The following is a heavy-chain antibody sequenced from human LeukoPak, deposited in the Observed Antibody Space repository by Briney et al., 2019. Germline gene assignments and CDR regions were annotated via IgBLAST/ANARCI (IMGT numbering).Heavy chain of an antibody. Sequence: GGSLRLSCAASEFSVGSNYMTWVRQAPGKGLEWVSYISSSTSTIYYADSVKGRFTISRDNAKNSLYLQMNSLRAEDTAVYYCARTLVLDYWGQGTLVTVSS. J-gene: IGHJ4*02. CDR2: ISSSTSTI. CDR1: EFSVGSNY. CDR3: ARTLVLDY. V-gene: IGHV3-48*01.